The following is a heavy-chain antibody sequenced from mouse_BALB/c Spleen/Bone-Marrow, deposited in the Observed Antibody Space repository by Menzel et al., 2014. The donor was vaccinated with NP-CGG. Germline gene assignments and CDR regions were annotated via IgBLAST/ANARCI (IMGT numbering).Heavy chain of an antibody. J-gene: IGHJ4*01. Sequence: EVELKQSRLEPVQTGASLMLSSKSYGYTFTDYNMHWEKQTHGKSLEWIGYIYPYNGGTGNNQTFKSKTTLTVHNTSSTAYMVLRSLSSEDSAVYYCAIDGNYVAIDYWGESTSVAISS. CDR2: IYPYNGGT. D-gene: IGHD2-1*01. V-gene: IGHV1S29*02. CDR3: AIDGNYVAIDY. CDR1: GYTFTDYN.